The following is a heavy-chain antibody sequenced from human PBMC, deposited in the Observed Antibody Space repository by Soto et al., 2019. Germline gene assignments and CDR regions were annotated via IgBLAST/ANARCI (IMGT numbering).Heavy chain of an antibody. CDR2: ISSSSSYI. J-gene: IGHJ3*01. Sequence: GSLRLSCAASEFTFSSYSMNWVRQAPGKGLEWVSSISSSSSYIYYADSVKGRFTISRDNAKNSLYLQMNSLRAEDTAAYYCARDRRVTYYDYSSGYPDAFDFWGQGTMDTVSS. V-gene: IGHV3-21*01. D-gene: IGHD3-22*01. CDR3: ARDRRVTYYDYSSGYPDAFDF. CDR1: EFTFSSYS.